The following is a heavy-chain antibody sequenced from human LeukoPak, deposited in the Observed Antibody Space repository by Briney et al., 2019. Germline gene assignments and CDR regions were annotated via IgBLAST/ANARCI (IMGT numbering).Heavy chain of an antibody. CDR2: INPNSGGT. D-gene: IGHD2-2*02. CDR3: ARAPEHCTSTSCYTEYYFDY. J-gene: IGHJ4*02. V-gene: IGHV1-2*02. CDR1: GYTFTGYY. Sequence: GASVKVSCKASGYTFTGYYMHWVRQAPGQGLEWMGWINPNSGGTNYAQKFQGRVTLTRDTSINTAYMELTRLRSDDTAFYSCARAPEHCTSTSCYTEYYFDYWGQRTLVTVSS.